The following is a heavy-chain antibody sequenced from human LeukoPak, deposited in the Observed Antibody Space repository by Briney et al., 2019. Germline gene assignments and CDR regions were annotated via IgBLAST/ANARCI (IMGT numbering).Heavy chain of an antibody. Sequence: GGSLRLSCAASGFSLTTYAMTWVRQAPGKGLEWVSAIRASDGSTFYADSVKGRFTISRDSSKNTLYLQMNDLRDEDTVVYYCAKLTTGWFEDCWGQGALVTVSS. CDR1: GFSLTTYA. J-gene: IGHJ4*02. CDR2: IRASDGST. V-gene: IGHV3-23*01. D-gene: IGHD3-10*01. CDR3: AKLTTGWFEDC.